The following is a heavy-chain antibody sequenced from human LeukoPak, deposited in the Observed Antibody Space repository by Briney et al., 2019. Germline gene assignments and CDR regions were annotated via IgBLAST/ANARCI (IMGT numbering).Heavy chain of an antibody. J-gene: IGHJ4*02. CDR2: INYSGNT. D-gene: IGHD6-13*01. CDR3: ARSHSSWGLI. Sequence: PSETLSLTCTVSGDSISSSSYYWAWIRQPPGKGLEWIGSINYSGNTYYNPSLKSRVTISVDTSKNQFSLKLSSVTAADTAVYYCARSHSSWGLIWGQGTLVTVSS. CDR1: GDSISSSSYY. V-gene: IGHV4-39*01.